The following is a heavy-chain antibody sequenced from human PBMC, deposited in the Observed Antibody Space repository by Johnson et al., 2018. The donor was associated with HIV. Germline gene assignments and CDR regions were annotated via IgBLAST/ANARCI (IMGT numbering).Heavy chain of an antibody. CDR2: IKSKTDGGTT. J-gene: IGHJ3*02. V-gene: IGHV3-15*01. Sequence: VQLVESGGGLVKPGGSLRLSCAASGFTFSNAWMSWVRQAPGKGLEWVGRIKSKTDGGTTDYAAPVKGRFTISRADSKNTLYLQMNSLKTEDTAVYYCTTDLPGGYYGGNWTYDAFDIWGQGTMVTVSS. CDR3: TTDLPGGYYGGNWTYDAFDI. D-gene: IGHD4-23*01. CDR1: GFTFSNAW.